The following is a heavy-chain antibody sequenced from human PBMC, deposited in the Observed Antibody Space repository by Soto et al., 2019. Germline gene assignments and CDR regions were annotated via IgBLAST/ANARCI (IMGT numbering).Heavy chain of an antibody. CDR1: GFTFSSYW. CDR2: IKQDGSEK. V-gene: IGHV3-7*01. J-gene: IGHJ6*03. Sequence: GGSLRLSCAASGFTFSSYWMSWVRQAPGKGLEWVANIKQDGSEKYYVDSVKGRFTISRDNAKNSLYLQMNSLRAEDTAVYYCAREESLGETYYYYMDVWGKGTTVTVSS. CDR3: AREESLGETYYYYMDV. D-gene: IGHD3-16*02.